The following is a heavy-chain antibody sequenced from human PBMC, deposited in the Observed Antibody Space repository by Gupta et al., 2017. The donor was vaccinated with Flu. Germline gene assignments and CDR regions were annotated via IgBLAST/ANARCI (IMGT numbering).Heavy chain of an antibody. V-gene: IGHV3-9*01. J-gene: IGHJ4*02. CDR1: GFTFDAYA. D-gene: IGHD3-10*01. CDR3: AKVEWFGDTYYFDY. CDR2: ISWNGGNI. Sequence: EVHLVESGGGLVQPGRYLTLSCEASGFTFDAYAMHWVRQAPGKGLELVSSISWNGGNIDFADSVKGRFTISRDNAKKSLYLHMNSLRAEDTALYYCAKVEWFGDTYYFDYWGQGTLVTVSS.